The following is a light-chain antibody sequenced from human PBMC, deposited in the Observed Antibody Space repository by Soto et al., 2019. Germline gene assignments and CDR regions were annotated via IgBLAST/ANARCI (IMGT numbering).Light chain of an antibody. CDR3: SSYTSSSTHV. CDR2: GVT. V-gene: IGLV2-8*01. Sequence: QSVLAQPPSASGSPGQSVTISCTGSGSDIGAYNFVSWYQQHPGKAPKLMIFGVTERPSGVPDRFSGSKSGNTASLTISGLQAEDEADYYCSSYTSSSTHVFGTGTKVTVL. J-gene: IGLJ1*01. CDR1: GSDIGAYNF.